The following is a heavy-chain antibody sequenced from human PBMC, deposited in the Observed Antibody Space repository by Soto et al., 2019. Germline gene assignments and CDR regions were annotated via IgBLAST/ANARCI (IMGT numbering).Heavy chain of an antibody. Sequence: QITLKESGPTLMKPTQTLTLTCTLSGVSLTSTGVGVDWIRQPPGKALEWLALIYWDDDIRYSPSLKNRLTITKDIAQNPVVLTLPNIDPVATATYYCEPRWGGPPNVWGQGSLVTVSS. D-gene: IGHD2-8*01. CDR3: EPRWGGPPNV. J-gene: IGHJ4*02. V-gene: IGHV2-5*02. CDR2: IYWDDDI. CDR1: GVSLTSTGVG.